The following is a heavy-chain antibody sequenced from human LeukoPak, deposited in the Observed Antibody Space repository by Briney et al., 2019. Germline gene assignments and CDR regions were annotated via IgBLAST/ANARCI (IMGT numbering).Heavy chain of an antibody. Sequence: SETLSLTCTVSGGSISSYHWSWIRQPPGKGLEWIGYIYYSGSTNYNPSLKSRVTISVDTSKNQFSLKLSSVTAADTAVYYCARGHSIAAAVVSSFDYWGQGTLVTVSS. D-gene: IGHD6-13*01. CDR1: GGSISSYH. CDR3: ARGHSIAAAVVSSFDY. V-gene: IGHV4-59*01. CDR2: IYYSGST. J-gene: IGHJ4*02.